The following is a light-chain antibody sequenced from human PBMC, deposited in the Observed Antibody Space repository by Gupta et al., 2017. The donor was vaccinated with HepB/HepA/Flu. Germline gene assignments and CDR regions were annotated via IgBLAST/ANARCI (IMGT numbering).Light chain of an antibody. J-gene: IGLJ3*02. CDR3: AAWDETLNGLV. V-gene: IGLV1-44*01. CDR1: DSNIGSNT. Sequence: SLLTQPPSASGTPGQRVTISCSGRDSNIGSNTVNWYQHLPGTTPKLLIYNNDQRPSGVPDRFSGSKSGTSASLAISWLQSEDEADFYCAAWDETLNGLVFGGGTKLTVL. CDR2: NND.